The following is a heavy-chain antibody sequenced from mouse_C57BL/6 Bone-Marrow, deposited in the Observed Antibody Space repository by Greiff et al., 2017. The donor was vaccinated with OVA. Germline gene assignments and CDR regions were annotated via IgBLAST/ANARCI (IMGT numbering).Heavy chain of an antibody. CDR3: ARDRLRRGAWFAY. V-gene: IGHV1-81*01. J-gene: IGHJ3*01. CDR1: GYTFTSYG. Sequence: QVQLQQSGAELARPGASVKLSCKASGYTFTSYGISWVKQRPGQGLEWIGEIYPRSGNTYYNEKFKGKATLTADKSSSTAYMELRSLTSEDSAVYFCARDRLRRGAWFAYWGQGTLVTVSA. D-gene: IGHD2-4*01. CDR2: IYPRSGNT.